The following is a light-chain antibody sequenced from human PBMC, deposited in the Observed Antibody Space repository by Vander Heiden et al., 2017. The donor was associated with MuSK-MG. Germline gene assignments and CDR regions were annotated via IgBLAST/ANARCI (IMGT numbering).Light chain of an antibody. CDR1: SSDVGSYNR. J-gene: IGLJ1*01. V-gene: IGLV2-18*02. CDR3: SSYTTSSTYV. Sequence: QSALTQPPSVSASPGQSVTISCTGTSSDVGSYNRVSWYQQPPGTAPKVMIYEVSNRPSGVPDRFSGSKSGNTASLTISGLQAEDEGDYYCSSYTTSSTYVFGTGTKVTVL. CDR2: EVS.